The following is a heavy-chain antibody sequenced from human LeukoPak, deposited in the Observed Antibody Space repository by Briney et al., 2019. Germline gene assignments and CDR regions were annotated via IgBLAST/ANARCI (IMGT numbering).Heavy chain of an antibody. V-gene: IGHV3-43*02. D-gene: IGHD5-18*01. CDR2: ISEDGSRT. CDR3: AKDLTQLYLAFDY. J-gene: IGHJ4*02. Sequence: PGGSLRLSCAASGSTSDEYAIHWVRQAPGKGLEWVSLISEDGSRTYYADSVKGRFTISRDNSKNSPYLQMNSLRTEDTAFYYCAKDLTQLYLAFDYWGQGTLVTVSS. CDR1: GSTSDEYA.